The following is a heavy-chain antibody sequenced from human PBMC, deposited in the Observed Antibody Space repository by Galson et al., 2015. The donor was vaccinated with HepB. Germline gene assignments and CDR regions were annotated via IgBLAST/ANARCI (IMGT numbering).Heavy chain of an antibody. Sequence: SLRLSCAASGFTFSDYWIHWVRQAPGKGLMWVSRINNDGSTTGYADSVRGRFTVSRDNAKNTVYLQMDSLRAEDTAVYHCWVGATTYDFDYWGRGTLVTVSS. J-gene: IGHJ4*02. D-gene: IGHD1-26*01. V-gene: IGHV3-74*01. CDR3: WVGATTYDFDY. CDR2: INNDGSTT. CDR1: GFTFSDYW.